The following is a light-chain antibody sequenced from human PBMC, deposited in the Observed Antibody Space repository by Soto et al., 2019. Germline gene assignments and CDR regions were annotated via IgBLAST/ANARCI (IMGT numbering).Light chain of an antibody. CDR1: SSDVGGYNY. J-gene: IGLJ3*02. V-gene: IGLV2-14*01. CDR2: DVS. CDR3: SSYTSSSTRV. Sequence: QSALTQPASVSGSPGPSITISCTGTSSDVGGYNYVSWYQQHPRKAPKLMIYDVSNRPSGVSNRFSGSKSGNTASLTISGLQAEDEADYYCSSYTSSSTRVFGGGTKLTVL.